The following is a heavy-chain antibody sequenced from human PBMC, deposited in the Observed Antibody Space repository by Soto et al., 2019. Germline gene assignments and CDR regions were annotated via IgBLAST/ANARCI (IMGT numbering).Heavy chain of an antibody. CDR2: IDPSDSYT. Sequence: PGESLKISCKGSGYSFTSYWISWVRQMPGKGLEWMGRIDPSDSYTNYSPSFQGHVTISADKSISTAYLQWSSLKASDTAMYYCARHSSPDYYDSSGYSGPITGYYGMDVWGQGTKVTVS. CDR3: ARHSSPDYYDSSGYSGPITGYYGMDV. D-gene: IGHD3-22*01. CDR1: GYSFTSYW. V-gene: IGHV5-10-1*01. J-gene: IGHJ6*02.